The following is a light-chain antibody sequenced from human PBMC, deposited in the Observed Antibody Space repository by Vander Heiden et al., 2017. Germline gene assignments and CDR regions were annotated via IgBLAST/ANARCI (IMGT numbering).Light chain of an antibody. V-gene: IGLV2-14*01. J-gene: IGLJ3*02. CDR3: SSYTITSTLV. CDR1: SSDVGVYNY. CDR2: DVS. Sequence: QSALTQPASVSGSPGQSITISCTGTSSDVGVYNYVSWYQQHPGKAPKLMIYDVSNRPAGVSNRFSGSKSGNTASLTISGLQAEDEADYYCSSYTITSTLVFGGGTKLTV.